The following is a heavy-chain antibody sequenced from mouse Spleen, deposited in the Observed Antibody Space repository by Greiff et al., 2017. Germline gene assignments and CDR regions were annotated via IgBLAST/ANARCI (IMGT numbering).Heavy chain of an antibody. CDR2: INPYNGDT. J-gene: IGHJ1*01. V-gene: IGHV1-20*01. CDR3: ARRYSGNYDWSFDV. D-gene: IGHD2-1*01. Sequence: EVKVVESGPELVKPGDSVKISCKASGYSFTGYFMNWVMQSHGKSLEWIGRINPYNGDTFYNQKFKGKATLTVDKSSTTAHMELRSLTSEDSAVYFCARRYSGNYDWSFDVWGAGTTVTVSS. CDR1: GYSFTGYF.